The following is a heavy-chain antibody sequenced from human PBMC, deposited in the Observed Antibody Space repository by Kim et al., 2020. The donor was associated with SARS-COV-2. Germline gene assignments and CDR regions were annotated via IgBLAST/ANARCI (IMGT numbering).Heavy chain of an antibody. J-gene: IGHJ2*01. Sequence: TANSAQKFQSRVTITADESTSTAYMELSSLRSEDTAVYYCARDFSGYFDLWGRGTLVTVSS. CDR2: TA. V-gene: IGHV1-69*01. CDR3: ARDFSGYFDL.